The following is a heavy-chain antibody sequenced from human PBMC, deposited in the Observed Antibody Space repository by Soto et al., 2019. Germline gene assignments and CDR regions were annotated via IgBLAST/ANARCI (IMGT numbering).Heavy chain of an antibody. CDR2: IKSETDGGTA. CDR3: TTGIYYDLLTGYHDVAY. V-gene: IGHV3-15*01. CDR1: GFNLSHPW. J-gene: IGHJ4*02. Sequence: QLVESGGGLVKPGGSLRLSCAASGFNLSHPWMTWVRQAAGKGLEWVGRIKSETDGGTADYAAPVKGRITISRDDSKNTVYLQMNSLKTEDTAVYYCTTGIYYDLLTGYHDVAYWGQGTLVTVSS. D-gene: IGHD3-9*01.